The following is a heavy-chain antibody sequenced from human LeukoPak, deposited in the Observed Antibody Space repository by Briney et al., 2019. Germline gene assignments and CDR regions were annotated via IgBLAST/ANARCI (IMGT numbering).Heavy chain of an antibody. CDR2: IRYDGTNK. J-gene: IGHJ4*02. Sequence: GGSLRLSCAASGFTFSDYGMNWVRQAPGKGLEWVSVIRYDGTNKYYADSVKGRFTISRDNSMNTLYLQMNSLRAEDTAVYYCAKLSSSWYSFDYWGQGTLVTVSS. CDR1: GFTFSDYG. V-gene: IGHV3-30*02. D-gene: IGHD6-13*01. CDR3: AKLSSSWYSFDY.